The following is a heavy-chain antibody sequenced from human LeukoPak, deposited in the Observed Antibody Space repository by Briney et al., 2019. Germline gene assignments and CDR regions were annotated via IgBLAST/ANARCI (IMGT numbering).Heavy chain of an antibody. D-gene: IGHD6-13*01. V-gene: IGHV3-7*03. CDR2: ITQDGSEK. CDR1: GFTFSSYW. Sequence: GGSLRLSCAASGFTFSSYWMSWVRQAPGKGLEWVANITQDGSEKYYVDSVKGRFTISRDNAKNSLYLQMNSLRAEDTAVYYCGRAGSSSWFDSFDIWSQGTMVTVSS. CDR3: GRAGSSSWFDSFDI. J-gene: IGHJ3*02.